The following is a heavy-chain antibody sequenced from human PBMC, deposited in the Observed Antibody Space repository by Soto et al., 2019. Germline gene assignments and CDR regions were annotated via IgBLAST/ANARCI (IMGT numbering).Heavy chain of an antibody. CDR1: GGTFSSYT. D-gene: IGHD3-16*01. Sequence: SVKVSCKASGGTFSSYTISWVRQAPGQGLEWMGRIIPILGIANYAQKFQGRVTITADKSTSTAYMELSSLRSEDTAVYYCARQGTKRLTSGDDAFDIWGQGTMVTVSS. CDR2: IIPILGIA. CDR3: ARQGTKRLTSGDDAFDI. J-gene: IGHJ3*02. V-gene: IGHV1-69*02.